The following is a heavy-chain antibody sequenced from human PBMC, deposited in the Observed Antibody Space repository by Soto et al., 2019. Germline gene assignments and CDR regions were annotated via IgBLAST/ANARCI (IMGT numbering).Heavy chain of an antibody. J-gene: IGHJ6*02. V-gene: IGHV4-39*01. CDR1: SGTISSRSHY. CDR3: VRQGRNTRIVLLKHYATDF. D-gene: IGHD3-22*01. CDR2: IDDSGST. Sequence: QLLLQEAGPRLVEPSETLSLTCTVSSGTISSRSHYWAWIRQPPGKGLEWIGVIDDSGSTHYSESLKSRVTISVDTSKNQFSLKLSSVTATDTAVYYCVRQGRNTRIVLLKHYATDFWGQGTAVTVSS.